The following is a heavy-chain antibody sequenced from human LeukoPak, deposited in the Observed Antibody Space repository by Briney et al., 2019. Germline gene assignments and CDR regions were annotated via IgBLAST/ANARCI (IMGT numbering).Heavy chain of an antibody. Sequence: ASVKVSCKVSGYTLTELSMHWVRQAPGKGLEWMGGFDPEDGETIYAQKFQGRVTMTEDTSTDTAYMELRSLRSDDTAVYYCARVHYDSSGYYRYGGAFDIWGQGTMVTVSS. D-gene: IGHD3-22*01. V-gene: IGHV1-24*01. J-gene: IGHJ3*02. CDR2: FDPEDGET. CDR3: ARVHYDSSGYYRYGGAFDI. CDR1: GYTLTELS.